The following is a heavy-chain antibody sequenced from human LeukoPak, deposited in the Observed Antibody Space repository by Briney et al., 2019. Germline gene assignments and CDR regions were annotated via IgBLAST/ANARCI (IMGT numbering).Heavy chain of an antibody. CDR3: ARDTYNWAYYYGMDV. V-gene: IGHV4-34*01. D-gene: IGHD1-20*01. Sequence: SETLSLTCAVYGGSFSGYYWSWIRQPPGKGLEWIGEINHSGSTNYNPSLKSRVTISVDTSKNQFSLKLSSVTAADTAVYYCARDTYNWAYYYGMDVWGQGTTVTVSS. CDR1: GGSFSGYY. J-gene: IGHJ6*02. CDR2: INHSGST.